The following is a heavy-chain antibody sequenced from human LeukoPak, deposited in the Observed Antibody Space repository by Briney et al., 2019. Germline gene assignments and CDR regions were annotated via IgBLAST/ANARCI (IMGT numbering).Heavy chain of an antibody. J-gene: IGHJ4*02. D-gene: IGHD5-12*01. CDR1: GYTLTELS. CDR2: FDPEDGET. CDR3: ARGCGPSCGYDNDY. Sequence: ASVKVSCKVSGYTLTELSMHWVRQAPGKGLEWMGGFDPEDGETIYAQKFQGRVTMTEDTSTDTAYMELSRLRSDDTAVYYCARGCGPSCGYDNDYWGQGTLVTVSS. V-gene: IGHV1-24*01.